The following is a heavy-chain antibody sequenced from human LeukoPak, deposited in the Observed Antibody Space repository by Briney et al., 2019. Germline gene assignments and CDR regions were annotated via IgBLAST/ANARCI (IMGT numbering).Heavy chain of an antibody. Sequence: ASETLSLTCTVSGGSISSYYWSWIRQPPGKGLEWIGYIYYSGSTNYNPSLKSRVTISVDTSKNQFSLKLSSVTAADTAVYYCARRRRYSRGNYYYYGMDVWGQGTTVTVSS. J-gene: IGHJ6*02. V-gene: IGHV4-59*08. CDR3: ARRRRYSRGNYYYYGMDV. D-gene: IGHD2-15*01. CDR2: IYYSGST. CDR1: GGSISSYY.